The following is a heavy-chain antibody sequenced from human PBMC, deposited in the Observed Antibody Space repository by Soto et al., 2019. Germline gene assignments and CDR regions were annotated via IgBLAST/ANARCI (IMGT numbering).Heavy chain of an antibody. CDR3: ATDGPYYDFWRHDY. CDR2: FDPEDGET. V-gene: IGHV1-24*01. CDR1: GYTLTELA. J-gene: IGHJ4*02. Sequence: ASVKVSCKVSGYTLTELAMHGVRQAPGKGLEWMGGFDPEDGETIYAQKFQGRVTMTEDTSTDTAYMELSSLRSEDTAVYYCATDGPYYDFWRHDYWGQGTLVTVSS. D-gene: IGHD3-3*01.